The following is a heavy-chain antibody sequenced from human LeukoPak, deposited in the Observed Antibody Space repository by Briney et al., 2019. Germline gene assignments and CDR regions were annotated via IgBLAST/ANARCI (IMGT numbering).Heavy chain of an antibody. CDR1: GGSISGYL. CDR2: IYYTGST. CDR3: ARVFGSGWYVTAFYFDY. D-gene: IGHD6-19*01. J-gene: IGHJ4*02. V-gene: IGHV4-59*12. Sequence: SETLSLTCTVSGGSISGYLWSWIRQPPGKALEWIGNIYYTGSTNYSPSLKSRVTISVDTSKNQFSLKPSSVTAADTAVYYCARVFGSGWYVTAFYFDYWGQGTLVTVSS.